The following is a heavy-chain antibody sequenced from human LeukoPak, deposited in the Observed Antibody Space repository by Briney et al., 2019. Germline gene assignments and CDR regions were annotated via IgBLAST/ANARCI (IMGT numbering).Heavy chain of an antibody. V-gene: IGHV4-39*01. D-gene: IGHD6-13*01. Sequence: SETLSLTCTVSGGSISSTGYYWGWIRQPPGKGLEWIGTIYYSGSTYYNPSLKSRVTISVDTSKNQFSLKLSSVTAADTAVYYCARRPTTAGRTFDYWGQGTLVTVSS. CDR3: ARRPTTAGRTFDY. CDR2: IYYSGST. CDR1: GGSISSTGYY. J-gene: IGHJ4*02.